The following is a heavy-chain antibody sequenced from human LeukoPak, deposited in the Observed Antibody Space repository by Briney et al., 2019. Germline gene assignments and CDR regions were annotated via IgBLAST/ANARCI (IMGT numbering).Heavy chain of an antibody. Sequence: GGSLRLSCAASGFTFSSYGMHWVRQAPGKGLEWVAVISYDGSNKYYADSVKGRFTISRDNSKNTLYLQMNSLRAEDTAVYYCAKDRAPLDYGDYYFDYWGQGTLVTVSS. CDR2: ISYDGSNK. D-gene: IGHD4-17*01. CDR1: GFTFSSYG. CDR3: AKDRAPLDYGDYYFDY. J-gene: IGHJ4*02. V-gene: IGHV3-30*18.